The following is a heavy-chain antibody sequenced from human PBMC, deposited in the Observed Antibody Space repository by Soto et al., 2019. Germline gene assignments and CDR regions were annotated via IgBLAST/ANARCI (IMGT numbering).Heavy chain of an antibody. CDR2: IYSGGDT. D-gene: IGHD2-15*01. CDR3: ARVNIEVVAAAVWRGMDV. Sequence: QPGGSLRLSCAAPGFTVSFNYMTWARQAPGKGLEWVSVIYSGGDTYYSDSVEGRFTISRDNSKNTLYLQMNSLRAEDTAVYYCARVNIEVVAAAVWRGMDVWGQGTTVTVSS. J-gene: IGHJ6*02. CDR1: GFTVSFNY. V-gene: IGHV3-53*01.